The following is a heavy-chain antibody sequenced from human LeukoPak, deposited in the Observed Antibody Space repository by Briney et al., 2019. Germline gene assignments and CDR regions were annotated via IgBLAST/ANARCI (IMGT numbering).Heavy chain of an antibody. V-gene: IGHV4-59*01. Sequence: PSETLSLTCTVSGGSISDYYWSWIRQPPGKGLEWIGYISYSGSTNYNPSLKSRVTISVDTSKNQFPLKLSSVTAADTAVYYCARVGRGDYVWGSYSFDYWGQGTLVTVSS. D-gene: IGHD3-16*01. CDR1: GGSISDYY. J-gene: IGHJ4*02. CDR3: ARVGRGDYVWGSYSFDY. CDR2: ISYSGST.